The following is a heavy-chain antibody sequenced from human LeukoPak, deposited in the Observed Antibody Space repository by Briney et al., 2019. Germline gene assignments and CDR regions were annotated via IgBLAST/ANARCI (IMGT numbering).Heavy chain of an antibody. J-gene: IGHJ4*02. CDR2: ISISSSTI. V-gene: IGHV3-48*01. D-gene: IGHD2-8*01. Sequence: PGGSLRLSCAASGFTFSSYSMNWVRQAPGKGLEWVSYISISSSTIYYADSVKGRFTISRDNAKNSLYLQMNSLRAEDTAVYYCASLDVVYYAFDYWGQGTLVTVST. CDR3: ASLDVVYYAFDY. CDR1: GFTFSSYS.